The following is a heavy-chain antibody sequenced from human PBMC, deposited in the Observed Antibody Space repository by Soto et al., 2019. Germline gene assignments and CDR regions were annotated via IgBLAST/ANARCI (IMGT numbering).Heavy chain of an antibody. CDR2: INNSGST. CDR3: AREGRAVRGVIIGKPDY. V-gene: IGHV4-34*01. CDR1: CGSFSGYY. Sequence: SETLSLTCAVYCGSFSGYYWSWIRQPPGKGLEWIGEINNSGSTNYNPPLKSRVTISVDTSKNQFSLKLSSVTAADTAVYYCAREGRAVRGVIIGKPDYWGQGTLVTVSS. D-gene: IGHD3-10*01. J-gene: IGHJ4*02.